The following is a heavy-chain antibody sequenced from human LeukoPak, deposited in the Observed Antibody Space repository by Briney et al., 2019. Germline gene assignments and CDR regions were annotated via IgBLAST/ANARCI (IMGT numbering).Heavy chain of an antibody. CDR3: AKGKVRFLEWPTDAFDI. CDR1: GITFSSYG. V-gene: IGHV3-30*02. Sequence: PGGSLRFSCAASGITFSSYGMHGCRQAPGKGLGWVAFIRYDASIKYTADSVKGRSTISRKNSKTTPSLRINTTSAETTAVYYCAKGKVRFLEWPTDAFDIWGQGTMVTVSS. CDR2: IRYDASIK. D-gene: IGHD3-3*01. J-gene: IGHJ3*02.